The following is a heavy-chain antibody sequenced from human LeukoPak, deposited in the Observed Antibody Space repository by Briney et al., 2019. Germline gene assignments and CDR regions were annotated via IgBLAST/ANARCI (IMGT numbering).Heavy chain of an antibody. CDR3: ARGGRLYDFWSGYPKAYYGMDV. CDR2: ISYDGSNK. CDR1: GFTFSSYG. Sequence: GGSLRLSCAASGFTFSSYGMHWVRQAPGKGLEWVAVISYDGSNKYYADSVKGRFTISRDNSKNTLYLQMNSLRAEDTAVYYCARGGRLYDFWSGYPKAYYGMDVWGQGTTVTVSS. V-gene: IGHV3-30*03. D-gene: IGHD3-3*01. J-gene: IGHJ6*02.